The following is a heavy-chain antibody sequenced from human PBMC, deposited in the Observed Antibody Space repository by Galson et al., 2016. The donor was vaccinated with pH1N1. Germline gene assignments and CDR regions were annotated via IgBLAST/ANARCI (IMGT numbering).Heavy chain of an antibody. CDR2: INPYSGDT. CDR3: ARDVAPPGHYAMDV. CDR1: GYTFTFTGYF. V-gene: IGHV1-2*06. Sequence: SVKVSCKASGYTFTFTGYFIHWVRQAPGQGLEFEWMGRINPYSGDTDFAQNFQGRVTMTRDTSIGTAYMEVSRLTSDDTAIYYCARDVAPPGHYAMDVWRQGTTVTVSS. J-gene: IGHJ6*02.